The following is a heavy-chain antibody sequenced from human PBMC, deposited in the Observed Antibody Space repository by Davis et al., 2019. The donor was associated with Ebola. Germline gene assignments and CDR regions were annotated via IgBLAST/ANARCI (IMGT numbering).Heavy chain of an antibody. J-gene: IGHJ4*02. V-gene: IGHV1-18*01. Sequence: ASVKVSCKASGYTFSNYGLSWVRQAPAQGLEWLGWISSYNGNTNYAQKLQGRVTMTTDTSTNTGYMEVRSLRSDDTAVYYCARDGSVAAIELDYWGQGTLVTVSS. CDR1: GYTFSNYG. CDR3: ARDGSVAAIELDY. D-gene: IGHD2-2*02. CDR2: ISSYNGNT.